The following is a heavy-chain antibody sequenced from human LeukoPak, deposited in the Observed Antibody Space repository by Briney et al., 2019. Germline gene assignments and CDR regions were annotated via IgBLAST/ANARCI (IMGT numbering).Heavy chain of an antibody. CDR3: ARDGLRSLDY. CDR2: IYYSGST. J-gene: IGHJ4*02. D-gene: IGHD3-3*01. Sequence: PSQTLSLTCTVSGVSISSGGYYWSWIRQHPGKGLEWIGYIYYSGSTYYNPSLKSRVTISVDTSKNQFSLMLSSVTAADTAVYYCARDGLRSLDYWGQGTLVTVSS. CDR1: GVSISSGGYY. V-gene: IGHV4-31*03.